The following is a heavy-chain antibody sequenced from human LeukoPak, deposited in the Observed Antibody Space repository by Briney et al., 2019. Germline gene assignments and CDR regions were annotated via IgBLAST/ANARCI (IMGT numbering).Heavy chain of an antibody. D-gene: IGHD3-3*01. CDR2: IIPIFGTA. CDR3: ASRPRREDFWSGSDDY. J-gene: IGHJ4*02. CDR1: GGTFSSYA. V-gene: IGHV1-69*13. Sequence: SVKVSCKASGGTFSSYAISWVRQAPGQGLEWMGGIIPIFGTANYAQKFQGRVTITADESTSTAYMELSSLRSEDTAVYYCASRPRREDFWSGSDDYWGQGTLVTVSS.